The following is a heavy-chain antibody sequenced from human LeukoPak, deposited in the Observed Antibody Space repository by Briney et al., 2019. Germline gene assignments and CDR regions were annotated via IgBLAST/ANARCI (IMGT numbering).Heavy chain of an antibody. J-gene: IGHJ5*02. CDR2: INPSSGGT. CDR3: ARALGYGSGSYSQPLNWFDP. Sequence: ASVEVSCKASGYTFTGYYMHWVRQAPGQGLEWMGWINPSSGGTKFAQKFQGRVTMTSDTSISAAYMELSRLRSDDTAVYYCARALGYGSGSYSQPLNWFDPWGQGTLVTVPS. V-gene: IGHV1-2*02. CDR1: GYTFTGYY. D-gene: IGHD3-10*01.